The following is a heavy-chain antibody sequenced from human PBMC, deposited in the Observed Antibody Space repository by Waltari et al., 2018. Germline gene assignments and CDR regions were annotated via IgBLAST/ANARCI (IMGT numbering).Heavy chain of an antibody. D-gene: IGHD2-15*01. Sequence: QVQLQQWGAGLLKPSETLSLTCAVYGGSFSGYYWSWIRQPPGKGLGWIGEINHSGSTNYNPSLKSRVTISVDTSKNQFSLKLSSVTAADTAVYYCAREWGYCSGGSCYQIGTEDAFDIWGQGTMVTVSS. CDR2: INHSGST. V-gene: IGHV4-34*01. CDR1: GGSFSGYY. J-gene: IGHJ3*02. CDR3: AREWGYCSGGSCYQIGTEDAFDI.